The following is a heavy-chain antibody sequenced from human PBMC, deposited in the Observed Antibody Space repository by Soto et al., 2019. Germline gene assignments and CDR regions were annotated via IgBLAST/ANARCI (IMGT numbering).Heavy chain of an antibody. Sequence: PGGSLRLSCAASGFTFSDYYMSWIRQAPGKGLEWVSYISSSSTYTNYADSVKGRFTISRDNAKNSLYLQMNSLRAEDTAVYYCAADMTTVTKFSYWGQGTLVTVSS. J-gene: IGHJ4*02. V-gene: IGHV3-11*06. CDR3: AADMTTVTKFSY. CDR2: ISSSSTYT. D-gene: IGHD4-17*01. CDR1: GFTFSDYY.